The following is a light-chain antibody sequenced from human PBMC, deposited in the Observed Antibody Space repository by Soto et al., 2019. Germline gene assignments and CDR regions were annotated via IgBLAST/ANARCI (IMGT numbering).Light chain of an antibody. V-gene: IGKV1-27*01. CDR3: QKYNIAPIT. Sequence: DIQMTQSPSSLSASVGDRVTITCRASQGISNYLAWYQQKPGKVPKLLIYAASTLQSGVPSRFSGSGSGTDFTLTINSLQPADVATYYCQKYNIAPITFGQGTRLEIK. CDR2: AAS. CDR1: QGISNY. J-gene: IGKJ5*01.